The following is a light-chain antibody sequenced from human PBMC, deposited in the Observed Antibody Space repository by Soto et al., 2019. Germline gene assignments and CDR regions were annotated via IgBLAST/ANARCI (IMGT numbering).Light chain of an antibody. CDR3: HQYNSYPT. CDR2: KAS. CDR1: QSISSW. Sequence: DIQMTQTPSSLSASFGDRVTITCRASQSISSWLAWYQQKPGKAPKLLIYKASSLESGVPSRFSGSGSGTEFTLTISSLQPDDFATYYCHQYNSYPTFGQGTKVDIK. V-gene: IGKV1-5*03. J-gene: IGKJ1*01.